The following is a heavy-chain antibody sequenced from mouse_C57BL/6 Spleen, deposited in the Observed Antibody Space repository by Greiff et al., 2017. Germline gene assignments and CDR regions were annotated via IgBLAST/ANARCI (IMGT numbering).Heavy chain of an antibody. V-gene: IGHV1-7*01. Sequence: QVQLKESGAELAKPGASVKLSCKASGYTFTSYWMHWVKQRPGQGLEWIGYINPSSGYTKYNQKFKDKATLTADKSSSTAYMQLSSLTYEDSAVYYCARSTVGRYFDVWGTGTTVTVSS. J-gene: IGHJ1*03. D-gene: IGHD1-1*01. CDR3: ARSTVGRYFDV. CDR1: GYTFTSYW. CDR2: INPSSGYT.